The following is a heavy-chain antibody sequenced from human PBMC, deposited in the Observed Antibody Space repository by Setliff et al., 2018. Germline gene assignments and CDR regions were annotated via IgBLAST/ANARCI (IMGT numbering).Heavy chain of an antibody. D-gene: IGHD3-10*01. CDR3: ARVVPRGGTDY. V-gene: IGHV4-39*07. CDR2: TYYTGA. Sequence: SEILSLTCIVSGDSISRRNYYWGWVRQSPGSGLEWIGTTYYTGASYNPSLRGRVAISVDMSVNQFSLKIYSVTAADTAVYYCARVVPRGGTDYWGPGTLVTVSS. J-gene: IGHJ4*02. CDR1: GDSISRRNYY.